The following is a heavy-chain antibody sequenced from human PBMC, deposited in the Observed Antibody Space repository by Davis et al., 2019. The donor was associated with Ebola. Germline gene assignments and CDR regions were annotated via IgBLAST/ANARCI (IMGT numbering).Heavy chain of an antibody. D-gene: IGHD3-3*01. CDR2: MNPNSGNT. CDR3: ARDDLYDFWSGYYRLGYYGMDV. Sequence: ASVKVSCKASGYTFTSYDINWVRQATGQGLEWMGWMNPNSGNTGYAQKFQGRVTMTRNTSISTAYMELSSLRSEDTAVYYCARDDLYDFWSGYYRLGYYGMDVWGQGTTVTVSS. J-gene: IGHJ6*02. V-gene: IGHV1-8*01. CDR1: GYTFTSYD.